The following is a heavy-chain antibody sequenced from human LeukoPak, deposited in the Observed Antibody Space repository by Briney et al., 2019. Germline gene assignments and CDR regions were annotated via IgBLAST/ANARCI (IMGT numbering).Heavy chain of an antibody. Sequence: GGSLRLSCAASGFTVSSNYMSWVRQAPGKGLEWVSIIYSGGSTYYTDSVRGRFIISRDISKNTLYLQMNSLRAEDTAVYYCARWGRDLDAFDIWGQGTMVTVSS. CDR1: GFTVSSNY. CDR3: ARWGRDLDAFDI. J-gene: IGHJ3*02. CDR2: IYSGGST. V-gene: IGHV3-66*01. D-gene: IGHD3-16*01.